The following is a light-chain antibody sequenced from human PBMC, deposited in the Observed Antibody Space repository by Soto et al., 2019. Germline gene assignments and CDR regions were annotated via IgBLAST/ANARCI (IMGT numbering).Light chain of an antibody. V-gene: IGKV3-20*01. Sequence: EIVLTQSPGTLSLSPGERATLSCRASQSVSSSYLAWYQQKPGQAPRLLIYCASSRATGIPHRFSGSGSGTYVTLTISRLEPEEFAVYYYQQYGSSPPYTFGQGTKLDIK. CDR2: CAS. CDR1: QSVSSSY. CDR3: QQYGSSPPYT. J-gene: IGKJ2*01.